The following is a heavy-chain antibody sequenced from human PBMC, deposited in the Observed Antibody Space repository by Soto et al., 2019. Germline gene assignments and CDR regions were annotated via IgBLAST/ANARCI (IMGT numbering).Heavy chain of an antibody. V-gene: IGHV5-51*01. CDR2: IYPGDSDT. Sequence: GESLKISCKGSGYSFTSYWIGWVRQMPGKGLEWMGIIYPGDSDTRYSPSFQGQVTISADKTISTAYLQWSSLKASDTAMYYCASGDDRAVKAFDMWGQETMGTASS. D-gene: IGHD3-22*01. CDR1: GYSFTSYW. CDR3: ASGDDRAVKAFDM. J-gene: IGHJ3*02.